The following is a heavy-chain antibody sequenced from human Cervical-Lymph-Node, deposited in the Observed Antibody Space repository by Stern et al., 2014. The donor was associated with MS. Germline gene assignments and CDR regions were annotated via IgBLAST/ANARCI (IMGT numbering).Heavy chain of an antibody. CDR2: ISAYNGHT. CDR1: GYTFTSYG. J-gene: IGHJ3*02. CDR3: ARGLLGSENAVDI. D-gene: IGHD2-15*01. V-gene: IGHV1-18*01. Sequence: QVQLVQSGAEVKKPGASVKVSCKASGYTFTSYGISWVRQAPGQGLEWMGWISAYNGHTKYAQKLQDGVTMSTDSSTNTAYMELRILRSDDTAVYYCARGLLGSENAVDIWGQGTMVTVSS.